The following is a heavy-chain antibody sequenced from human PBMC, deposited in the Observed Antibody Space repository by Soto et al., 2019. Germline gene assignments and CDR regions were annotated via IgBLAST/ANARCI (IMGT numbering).Heavy chain of an antibody. CDR1: SGSLSGYY. CDR2: INHSGST. CDR3: ARAPDKYYFDS. J-gene: IGHJ4*02. V-gene: IGHV4-34*01. Sequence: SETLSLTCSLYSGSLSGYYWTWIRQPPGRRPAWSGDINHSGSTNYHPSLKSRVTISVDTSKNQFSLKLRSVTAADMAVFYCARAPDKYYFDSWGQGTLVTVSS.